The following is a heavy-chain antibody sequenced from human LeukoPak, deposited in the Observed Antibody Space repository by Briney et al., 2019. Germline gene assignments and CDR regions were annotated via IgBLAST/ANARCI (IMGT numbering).Heavy chain of an antibody. V-gene: IGHV3-23*01. CDR2: ISGSGDGT. CDR1: GFTFSSYA. Sequence: GGSLRLSCAASGFTFSSYAMRWVRQAPGKGLEWVSGISGSGDGTYYADSVKGRFTISRDNSKNTLYLQMNSLRAEDTAVYYCAKGSYYDSSGSFYFDYWGQGTLVTVSS. CDR3: AKGSYYDSSGSFYFDY. D-gene: IGHD3-22*01. J-gene: IGHJ4*02.